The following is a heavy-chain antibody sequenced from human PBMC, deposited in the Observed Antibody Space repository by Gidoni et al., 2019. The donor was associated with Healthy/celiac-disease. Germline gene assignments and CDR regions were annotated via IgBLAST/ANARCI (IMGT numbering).Heavy chain of an antibody. D-gene: IGHD5-12*01. CDR1: GGSISSGGYY. V-gene: IGHV4-31*03. CDR3: ARALVKSLKRGYSGYDRRWFDP. J-gene: IGHJ5*02. Sequence: QVQLQESGPGLVKPSQTLSLTCTVSGGSISSGGYYWSWIRQHPGKGLEWIGYIYYSGSTYYNPSLKSRVTISVDTSKNQFSLKLSSVTAADTAVYYCARALVKSLKRGYSGYDRRWFDPWGQGTLVTVSS. CDR2: IYYSGST.